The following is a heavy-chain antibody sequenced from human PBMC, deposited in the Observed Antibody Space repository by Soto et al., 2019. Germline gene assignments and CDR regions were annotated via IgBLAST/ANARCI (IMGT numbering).Heavy chain of an antibody. Sequence: QVQLQESGPGLVKPSGTLSLTCTLSGVSISSGKWWSWVRQPPGEGLEWIGEIFHTGNTDYKPSLKSRVSILGDKAKNQFSLNLDSVTAADTAVYYCARNLFDSRGYPPEVWGQGILVTVSS. CDR1: GVSISSGKW. CDR2: IFHTGNT. J-gene: IGHJ4*02. CDR3: ARNLFDSRGYPPEV. V-gene: IGHV4-4*02. D-gene: IGHD3-22*01.